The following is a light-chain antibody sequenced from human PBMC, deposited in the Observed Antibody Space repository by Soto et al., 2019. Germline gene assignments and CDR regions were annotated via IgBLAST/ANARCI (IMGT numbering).Light chain of an antibody. V-gene: IGKV3-15*01. J-gene: IGKJ1*01. Sequence: IGMTHSPATLSVSPGERATLSCRASQSVSSNLAWYQQKPGQAPRLLIYGASTRATGIPARFSGSGSGTEFTLTISSLQSEDFAVYYCQQYNNWPRPSGQRTKVDIK. CDR3: QQYNNWPRP. CDR1: QSVSSN. CDR2: GAS.